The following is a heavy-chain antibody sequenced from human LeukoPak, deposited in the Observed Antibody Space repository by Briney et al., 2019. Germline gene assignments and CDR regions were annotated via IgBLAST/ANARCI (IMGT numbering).Heavy chain of an antibody. J-gene: IGHJ4*02. Sequence: PGRSLRLSCAASGFTFSSYAMHWVRQAPGKGLEYVSAISSNGGSTYYANSVKGRFTISRDNSKNTLYLQMGSLRAEDMAVYYCARSRSQTPIAAAGTLSLPIDYWGQGTLVTVSS. CDR1: GFTFSSYA. CDR2: ISSNGGST. D-gene: IGHD6-13*01. CDR3: ARSRSQTPIAAAGTLSLPIDY. V-gene: IGHV3-64*01.